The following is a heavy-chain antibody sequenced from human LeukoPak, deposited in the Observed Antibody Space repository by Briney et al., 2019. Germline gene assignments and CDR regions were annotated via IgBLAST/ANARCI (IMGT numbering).Heavy chain of an antibody. J-gene: IGHJ5*02. D-gene: IGHD1-26*01. CDR1: GYTFTGYY. Sequence: ASVEVSCKASGYTFTGYYMHWVRQAPGQGLEWMGWINPNSGGTNYAQKFQGRVTMTRDTSISTAYMELSRLRSDDTAVYYCARDWGGSYYNWFDPWGQGTLVTVSS. CDR3: ARDWGGSYYNWFDP. CDR2: INPNSGGT. V-gene: IGHV1-2*02.